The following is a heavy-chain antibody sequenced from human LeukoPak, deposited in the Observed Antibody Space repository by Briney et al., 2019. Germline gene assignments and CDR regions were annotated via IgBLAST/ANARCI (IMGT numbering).Heavy chain of an antibody. CDR3: ARSHTSQTLPDY. CDR2: IRQDGSEK. D-gene: IGHD3-16*01. Sequence: GGSLRLSCEASGFTFSSYWMTWVRQAPGKGLEWVANIRQDGSEKFYVDSVKGRFTISRDNSKNTLYLQMNSLRAEDTAVYYCARSHTSQTLPDYWGQGTLVTVSS. CDR1: GFTFSSYW. J-gene: IGHJ4*02. V-gene: IGHV3-7*01.